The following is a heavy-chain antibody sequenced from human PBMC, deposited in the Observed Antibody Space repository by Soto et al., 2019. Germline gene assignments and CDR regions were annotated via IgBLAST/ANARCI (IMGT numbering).Heavy chain of an antibody. V-gene: IGHV3-30*18. CDR3: AKDGEQRRGYFDY. CDR2: TSDDGRNI. Sequence: QVQLVESGGGVVQPGRSLRLSCAASGFTFSNYGMHWVRQAPGKGLEWVALTSDDGRNIYYGDSVKGRFTISRDTSKNTLYLEMNSLRAEDSAVYYCAKDGEQRRGYFDYWGQGTLVTVSS. D-gene: IGHD6-19*01. CDR1: GFTFSNYG. J-gene: IGHJ4*02.